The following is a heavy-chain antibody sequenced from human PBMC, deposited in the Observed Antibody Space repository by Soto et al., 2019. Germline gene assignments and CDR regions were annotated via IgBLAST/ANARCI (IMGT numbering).Heavy chain of an antibody. CDR2: INAGNGNT. CDR1: GYTFTSYA. V-gene: IGHV1-3*01. CDR3: ARDCIVAHGEAY. D-gene: IGHD5-12*01. J-gene: IGHJ4*02. Sequence: QVQLVQSGAEVKKPGASVKVSCKASGYTFTSYAMHWVRQAPGQRLEWMGWINAGNGNTKYSQKFQGRVTITRDTSASTAYMELSSLRSEDTAVYYCARDCIVAHGEAYWGQGTLVTVSS.